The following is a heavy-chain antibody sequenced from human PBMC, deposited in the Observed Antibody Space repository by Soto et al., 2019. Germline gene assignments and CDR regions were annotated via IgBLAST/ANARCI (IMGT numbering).Heavy chain of an antibody. D-gene: IGHD2-2*01. CDR1: GFTFSGYS. Sequence: GGSLRLSCAASGFTFSGYSMNWVRQAPGKGLEWVSSISSSSYIYYADSVKGRFTISRDNAKNSLYLQMNSLRAEDTAVYYCASLVVVPAPDAFDIWGQGTMVTVSS. CDR3: ASLVVVPAPDAFDI. J-gene: IGHJ3*02. CDR2: ISSSSYI. V-gene: IGHV3-21*01.